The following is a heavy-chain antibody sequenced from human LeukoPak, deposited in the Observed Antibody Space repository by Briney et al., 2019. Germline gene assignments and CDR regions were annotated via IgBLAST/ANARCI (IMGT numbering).Heavy chain of an antibody. D-gene: IGHD3-9*01. Sequence: GGSLRLSCAASGFTFSSYSMNWVRQAPGKGLEWVSSISSSSSYIYYADSVKGRFTISRDNSKNTLYLQMNSLRAEDTAVYYCAKHSPNDYDILTGHDAFDIWGQGTMVTVSS. J-gene: IGHJ3*02. CDR3: AKHSPNDYDILTGHDAFDI. CDR2: ISSSSSYI. CDR1: GFTFSSYS. V-gene: IGHV3-21*04.